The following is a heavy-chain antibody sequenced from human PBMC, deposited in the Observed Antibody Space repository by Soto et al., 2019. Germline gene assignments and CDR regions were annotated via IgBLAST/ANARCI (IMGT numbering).Heavy chain of an antibody. D-gene: IGHD3-3*01. CDR1: GGSINSGGYY. CDR2: IYYSGST. V-gene: IGHV4-31*03. CDR3: ARAQTIFGIITVFDY. Sequence: LSLTCTVSGGSINSGGYYWSWIRQHPGKGLEWIGYIYYSGSTYYNPSLKSRVTISVDTSKNQFSLKLTSVTAADTAVYFCARAQTIFGIITVFDYWGQGTLVTVSS. J-gene: IGHJ4*02.